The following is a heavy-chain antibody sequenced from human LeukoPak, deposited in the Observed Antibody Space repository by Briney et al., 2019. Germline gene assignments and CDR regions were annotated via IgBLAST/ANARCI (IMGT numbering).Heavy chain of an antibody. CDR2: ISSSGSTI. J-gene: IGHJ4*02. D-gene: IGHD5-18*01. Sequence: GGSLRLSCAASGFTFSDYYMSWIRQAPGKGLEWVSYISSSGSTIYYADSVEGRFTISRDNAKNSLYLQMNSLRAEDTAVYYCARRGGEYSYGQLLPYYFDYWGQGTLVTVSS. V-gene: IGHV3-11*04. CDR1: GFTFSDYY. CDR3: ARRGGEYSYGQLLPYYFDY.